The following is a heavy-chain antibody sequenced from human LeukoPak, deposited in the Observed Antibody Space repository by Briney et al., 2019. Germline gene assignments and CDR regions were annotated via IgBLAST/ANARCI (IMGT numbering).Heavy chain of an antibody. CDR3: ARDFSSGFSY. J-gene: IGHJ4*02. CDR1: GYTFTSYY. CDR2: INPSGGST. Sequence: GASVKVSCKASGYTFTSYYMHWERQAPGQGLEWMGIINPSGGSTSYAQKFQGRVTMTRDTSTSTVYMEPSSLRSEDTAVYYCARDFSSGFSYWGQGTLVTVSS. D-gene: IGHD6-19*01. V-gene: IGHV1-46*01.